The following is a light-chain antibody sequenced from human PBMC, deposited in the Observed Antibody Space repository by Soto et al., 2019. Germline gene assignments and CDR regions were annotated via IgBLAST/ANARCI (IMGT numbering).Light chain of an antibody. Sequence: EIVLTQSPATLSLSPGERATLSCRASQNVNSSSLTWYQQKPDQAPRLLLYYASSKATDIPDQFSGSGSGKDFTLSISILEHEDLAVYYCQHFSSSPPGVTFGLGTKREI. J-gene: IGKJ2*01. CDR2: YAS. CDR3: QHFSSSPPGVT. CDR1: QNVNSSS. V-gene: IGKV3-20*01.